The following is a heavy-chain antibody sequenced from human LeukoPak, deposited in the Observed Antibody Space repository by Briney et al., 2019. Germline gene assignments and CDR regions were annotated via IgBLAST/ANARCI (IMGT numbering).Heavy chain of an antibody. V-gene: IGHV3-23*01. CDR2: ISGSGGST. J-gene: IGHJ6*02. D-gene: IGHD3-10*01. CDR3: AKDLGYGWGYYYYGMDV. CDR1: GFTFSSYA. Sequence: GGSLRLSCAASGFTFSSYAMSWVRQAPGKGLEWVSAISGSGGSTYYADSVKGRFTTSRDNSKNTLYLQMNSLRAEDTAVYYCAKDLGYGWGYYYYGMDVWGQGTTVTVSS.